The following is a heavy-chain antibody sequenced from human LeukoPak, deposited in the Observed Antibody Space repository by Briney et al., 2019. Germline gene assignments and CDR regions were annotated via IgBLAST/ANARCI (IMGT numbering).Heavy chain of an antibody. CDR3: ARLIPGTTGLRKNYFDY. CDR1: GDSISSSY. V-gene: IGHV4-4*09. D-gene: IGHD1-20*01. Sequence: SETLSLTCTVSGDSISSSYWNWIRQTPGKGLEWIGYISASGNTNYNPSLKSRIIISVDMSKNQFSLKLSSVTAAATAVYYCARLIPGTTGLRKNYFDYWGQGTLVTVSS. J-gene: IGHJ4*02. CDR2: ISASGNT.